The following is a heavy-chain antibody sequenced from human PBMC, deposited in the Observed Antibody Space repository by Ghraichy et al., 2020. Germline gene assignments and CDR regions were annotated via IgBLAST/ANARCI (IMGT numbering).Heavy chain of an antibody. J-gene: IGHJ3*02. Sequence: GESLNISCSVSGFTFSNSWMIWVRQAPGKGLECMANIKPDGSQKYYVDSVKGRFTISRDNAGNSLHLQMSSLRAEDTAVYYCTSSGGGIWGQGTVVVVSS. D-gene: IGHD2-15*01. CDR1: GFTFSNSW. V-gene: IGHV3-7*03. CDR2: IKPDGSQK. CDR3: TSSGGGI.